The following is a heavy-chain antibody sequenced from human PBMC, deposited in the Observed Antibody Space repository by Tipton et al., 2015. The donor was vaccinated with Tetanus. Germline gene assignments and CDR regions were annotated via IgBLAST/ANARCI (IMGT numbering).Heavy chain of an antibody. J-gene: IGHJ4*02. CDR1: GYNFRNNG. D-gene: IGHD3-10*01. Sequence: SLRLSCVASGYNFRNNGMHWVRQAPGKGLEWVANIKQDGNEKYHVDSVKGRFTISRDNGKNLLYLEMNSLRVEDTAVYYCARDPHTIRTGNHRGFDYWGQGTLVTVSS. V-gene: IGHV3-7*03. CDR2: IKQDGNEK. CDR3: ARDPHTIRTGNHRGFDY.